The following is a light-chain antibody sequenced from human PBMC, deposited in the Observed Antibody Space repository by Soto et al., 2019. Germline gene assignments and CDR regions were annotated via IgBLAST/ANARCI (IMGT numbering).Light chain of an antibody. V-gene: IGKV1-39*01. CDR1: QSINSY. J-gene: IGKJ2*01. Sequence: DIQMTQSPSSLSASVGDRVTITCRASQSINSYLSWYQQKPGKAPSLLIYAASNLQGGVPSRFSGSGSGAAVTLTIASLQPEEFATYYCQESYTSPRTFGQGTNLEI. CDR3: QESYTSPRT. CDR2: AAS.